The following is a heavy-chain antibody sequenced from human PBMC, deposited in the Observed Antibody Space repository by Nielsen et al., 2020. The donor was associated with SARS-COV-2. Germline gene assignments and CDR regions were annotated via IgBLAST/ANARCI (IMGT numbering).Heavy chain of an antibody. CDR2: IYYSGST. V-gene: IGHV4-30-4*01. Sequence: LRLSCTVSGGSISSGDYYWSWIRQPPGKGLEWIGYIYYSGSTYYNPSLKSRVTISVDTSKNQFSLKVSSVTAADTAVYYCARFPGIYGVNTPYFDNWGQGTLVTVSS. CDR1: GGSISSGDYY. J-gene: IGHJ4*02. CDR3: ARFPGIYGVNTPYFDN. D-gene: IGHD4-11*01.